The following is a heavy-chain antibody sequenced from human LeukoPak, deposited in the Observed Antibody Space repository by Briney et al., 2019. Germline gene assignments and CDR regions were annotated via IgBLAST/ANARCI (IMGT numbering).Heavy chain of an antibody. CDR1: GFTFSSYG. V-gene: IGHV3-30*02. D-gene: IGHD1-26*01. CDR3: AKEFISGSYYYYYMDF. Sequence: GGSLRLSCAASGFTFSSYGMHWVRQAPGKGLEWVAFIRYDGSNKYYADSVKGRFTISRDNSKNTLYLQMNSLRAEDTAVYYCAKEFISGSYYYYYMDFWGKGTTVTVYS. CDR2: IRYDGSNK. J-gene: IGHJ6*03.